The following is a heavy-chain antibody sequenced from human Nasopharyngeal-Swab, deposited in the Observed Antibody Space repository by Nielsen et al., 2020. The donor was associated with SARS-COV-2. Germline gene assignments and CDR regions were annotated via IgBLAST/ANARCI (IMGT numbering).Heavy chain of an antibody. CDR2: INSSGGRT. CDR3: ARDRAEMAVASMDV. V-gene: IGHV3-23*01. J-gene: IGHJ6*03. Sequence: WIRQPPGKGLEWVSGINSSGGRTYYADSVKGRITISRDNSKNTLYLQMNLRAEDTAVYYCARDRAEMAVASMDVWGKGTTVTVSS. D-gene: IGHD5-24*01.